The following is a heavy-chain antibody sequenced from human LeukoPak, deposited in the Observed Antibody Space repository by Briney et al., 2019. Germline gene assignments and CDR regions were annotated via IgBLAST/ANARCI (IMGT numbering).Heavy chain of an antibody. J-gene: IGHJ4*02. CDR3: AKRASDWYYFDY. Sequence: PGGSLRLSCAASGLTFSSCAMSWVRQAPGKGPEWVSVISASGASTYYADSVRGRFTISRDNSKNTLYLQMSSLRAEDTAVCYCAKRASDWYYFDYWGQGNLVTVSS. D-gene: IGHD3-9*01. V-gene: IGHV3-23*01. CDR2: ISASGAST. CDR1: GLTFSSCA.